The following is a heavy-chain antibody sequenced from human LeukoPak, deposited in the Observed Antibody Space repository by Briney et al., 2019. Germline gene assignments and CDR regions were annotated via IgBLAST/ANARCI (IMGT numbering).Heavy chain of an antibody. V-gene: IGHV3-11*04. D-gene: IGHD3-22*01. CDR3: AIQITMIVVVPYFDY. CDR1: GLTFSDYY. Sequence: GGSLRLSCAASGLTFSDYYMTWIRQAPGKGLEWVAYISSSGSTIYSADSVKGRFTVSRDNAKNSLFLHMNRLRAEDTAIYYCAIQITMIVVVPYFDYWGQGTLVTVSS. J-gene: IGHJ4*02. CDR2: ISSSGSTI.